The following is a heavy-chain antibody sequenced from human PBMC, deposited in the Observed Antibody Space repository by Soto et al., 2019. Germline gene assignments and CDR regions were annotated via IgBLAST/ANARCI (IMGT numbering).Heavy chain of an antibody. J-gene: IGHJ4*02. CDR1: GYTFTNYA. D-gene: IGHD3-22*01. Sequence: QVQLVQSGAEVKKPGASVKVSCKASGYTFTNYAMHWVRQAPGQRLEWMGGINAGNGNTKYSQQFQGSVTITRDTSASTAYIELSSLRSEDTAVYYCARSSGYYYLEYWGQGTLVTVSS. CDR2: INAGNGNT. CDR3: ARSSGYYYLEY. V-gene: IGHV1-3*01.